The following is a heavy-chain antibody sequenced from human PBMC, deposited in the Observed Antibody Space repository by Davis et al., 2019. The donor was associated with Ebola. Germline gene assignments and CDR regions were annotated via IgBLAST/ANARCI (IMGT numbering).Heavy chain of an antibody. CDR2: ISAHGDHI. Sequence: GESLKISCAASGLPFTTYTFNWVRQAPGKGLAWVSSISAHGDHIYYADSVRGRFTVPRENAENSMFLQMNSLRAEDTAVYTCARAGPRDSGSFHDAFDMWGQGTMVTVSS. J-gene: IGHJ3*02. D-gene: IGHD1-26*01. CDR1: GLPFTTYT. V-gene: IGHV3-21*01. CDR3: ARAGPRDSGSFHDAFDM.